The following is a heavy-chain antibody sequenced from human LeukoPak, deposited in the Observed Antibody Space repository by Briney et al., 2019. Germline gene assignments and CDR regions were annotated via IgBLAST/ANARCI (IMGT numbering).Heavy chain of an antibody. CDR2: ISYSGST. CDR1: GGSISSGGYS. CDR3: ARDGRAGSLFAY. J-gene: IGHJ4*02. Sequence: SETLSLTCAVSGGSISSGGYSWSWIRQPPGKGLEWVGYISYSGSTNYNPSLNSRVTISVDTSKNQFSLKLSSVTAADTAIYYCARDGRAGSLFAYWGQGTLVTVSS. V-gene: IGHV4-61*08. D-gene: IGHD6-19*01.